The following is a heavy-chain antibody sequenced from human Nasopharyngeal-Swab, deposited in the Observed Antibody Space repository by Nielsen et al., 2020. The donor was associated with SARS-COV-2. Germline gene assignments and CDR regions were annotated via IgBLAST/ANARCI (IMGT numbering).Heavy chain of an antibody. CDR2: IRSKANSYAT. V-gene: IGHV3-73*01. CDR1: GFTFSGSA. CDR3: TSERVVAATAGT. D-gene: IGHD2-15*01. Sequence: GGSLRLSCAASGFTFSGSAMHWVPQASGKGLEWVGRIRSKANSYATAYAASVKGRFTISRDDSKNTAYLQMNSLKTEDTAVYYCTSERVVAATAGTWGQGTLVTVSS. J-gene: IGHJ5*02.